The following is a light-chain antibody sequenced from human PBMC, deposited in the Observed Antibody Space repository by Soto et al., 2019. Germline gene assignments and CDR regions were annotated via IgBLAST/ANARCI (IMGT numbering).Light chain of an antibody. CDR3: QQSYSTPLT. V-gene: IGKV1-39*01. CDR1: QSITNY. Sequence: DIQMTQSPSSLSASVGDRVTITCWASQSITNYLNWFQQKPGKAPKLLIYAASSLQSGVPSRFSGSGSGTDFTLTISSLQPEDFATYYCQQSYSTPLTFGPGTKVDIK. J-gene: IGKJ3*01. CDR2: AAS.